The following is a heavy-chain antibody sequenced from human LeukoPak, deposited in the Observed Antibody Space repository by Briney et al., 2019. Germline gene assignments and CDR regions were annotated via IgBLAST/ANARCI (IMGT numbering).Heavy chain of an antibody. CDR2: INTNTGNP. CDR1: GYSFTTYG. D-gene: IGHD2-15*01. J-gene: IGHJ4*02. Sequence: ASVKVSCKASGYSFTTYGMNWVPQAPGQGLEWMGWINTNTGNPTYAQGFTGRFVFSLDTSVSTAYLQISSLKAADTAVYYCTRDSGCSGGTRYFSSEYWGQGTLVTVSS. V-gene: IGHV7-4-1*02. CDR3: TRDSGCSGGTRYFSSEY.